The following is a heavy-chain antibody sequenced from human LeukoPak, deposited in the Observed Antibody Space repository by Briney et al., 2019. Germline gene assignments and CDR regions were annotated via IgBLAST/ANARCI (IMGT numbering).Heavy chain of an antibody. D-gene: IGHD6-6*01. Sequence: SQTLSLTCTVSGGSISSGGYYWSWIRQHPGTGLEWIGNIYYSGSTYYNPSLKSRVTIPVDTSKNQFSLRLSSVTAADTAVYYCARVNIAARPPGSFDYWGQGTLVTVSS. CDR2: IYYSGST. CDR3: ARVNIAARPPGSFDY. J-gene: IGHJ4*02. V-gene: IGHV4-31*03. CDR1: GGSISSGGYY.